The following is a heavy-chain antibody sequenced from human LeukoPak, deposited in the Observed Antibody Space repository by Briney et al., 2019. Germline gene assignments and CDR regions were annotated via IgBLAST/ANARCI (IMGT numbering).Heavy chain of an antibody. CDR3: ARSPSRQNWIASLYKWFDP. CDR1: GPSFSGYS. V-gene: IGHV4-34*01. J-gene: IGHJ5*02. Sequence: PSETLSLTCAVHGPSFSGYSWSWIRQPPGKGLEWIGEINHRGDTNYNPSLKSRVTISLDTSNNQFSVRLTSVTAADTAVYYCARSPSRQNWIASLYKWFDPWGQGTLVTVAS. CDR2: INHRGDT. D-gene: IGHD2-2*03.